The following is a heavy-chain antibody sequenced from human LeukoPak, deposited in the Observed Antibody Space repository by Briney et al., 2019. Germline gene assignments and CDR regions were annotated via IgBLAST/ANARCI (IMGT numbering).Heavy chain of an antibody. D-gene: IGHD4-17*01. CDR1: GGSISGYS. CDR3: ASGRSGDLYDY. CDR2: IYYSGST. J-gene: IGHJ4*02. V-gene: IGHV4-59*01. Sequence: SETLSLTCTVSGGSISGYSWSWIRQPRGKGLEWIGYIYYSGSTNYSPSLKSRVTISVDTSKNQFSLKLRSVTAADTAVYYCASGRSGDLYDYWGQGTLVTVSS.